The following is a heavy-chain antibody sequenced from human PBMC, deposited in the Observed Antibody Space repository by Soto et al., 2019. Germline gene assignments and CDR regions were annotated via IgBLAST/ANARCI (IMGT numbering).Heavy chain of an antibody. CDR1: SGSLSGYY. Sequence: LSLTCSLYSGSLSGYYWSWIRQPPGKGLECIGEISPSGTTNYSPSLKSRVSISVDTSKNQFSLNLTSLTAADTAVYYCARAPKVSGSAQTRPDFWGQGSLVTVSS. D-gene: IGHD6-6*01. CDR3: ARAPKVSGSAQTRPDF. CDR2: ISPSGTT. J-gene: IGHJ4*02. V-gene: IGHV4-34*01.